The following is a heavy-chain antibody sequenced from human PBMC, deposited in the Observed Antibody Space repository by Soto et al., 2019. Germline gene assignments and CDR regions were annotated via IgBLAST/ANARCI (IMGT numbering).Heavy chain of an antibody. V-gene: IGHV4-31*03. D-gene: IGHD3-10*01. Sequence: PSETLSLTCTVSGGSISSGGYYWSWIRQHPGKGLEWIGYIYYSGSTYSNPSLKSRVTISVETSKNQCSLKLSSVTAADTAVYYCSREVTMVRGVIKKAWFDPWGQGTLVTVSS. CDR3: SREVTMVRGVIKKAWFDP. J-gene: IGHJ5*02. CDR2: IYYSGST. CDR1: GGSISSGGYY.